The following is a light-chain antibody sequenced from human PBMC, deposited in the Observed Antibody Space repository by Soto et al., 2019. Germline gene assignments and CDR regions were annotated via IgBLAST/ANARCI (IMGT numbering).Light chain of an antibody. CDR2: AAS. V-gene: IGKV1-39*01. CDR1: RGINHY. Sequence: DIQMTQSPSSLSASVGDRVTITCRAGRGINHYLNWYRQKPGKAPDLLIYAASHLQSGVPSRFSGSGSGTDFTLTISSLQPEDFATYYCQKSYITPRTFGQGTTLEFK. J-gene: IGKJ2*01. CDR3: QKSYITPRT.